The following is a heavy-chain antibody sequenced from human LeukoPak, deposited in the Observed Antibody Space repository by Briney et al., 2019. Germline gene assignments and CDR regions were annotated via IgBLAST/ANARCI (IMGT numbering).Heavy chain of an antibody. Sequence: GGSLRLSCAASGLTFSNYWMTWVRQAPGKGLEWVAHINQDGSEEHYMDSVKARFTISRDNAKNSLSLQMNSLRAEDTAVYYCVRDGGVSGYDLLNYWGQGTLVTVSS. D-gene: IGHD5-12*01. V-gene: IGHV3-7*01. CDR2: INQDGSEE. CDR1: GLTFSNYW. CDR3: VRDGGVSGYDLLNY. J-gene: IGHJ4*02.